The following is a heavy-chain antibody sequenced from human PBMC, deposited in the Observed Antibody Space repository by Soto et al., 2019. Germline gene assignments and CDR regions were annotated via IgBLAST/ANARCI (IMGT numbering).Heavy chain of an antibody. J-gene: IGHJ6*02. CDR3: ASVRGGYYYAMDV. D-gene: IGHD3-10*02. V-gene: IGHV4-4*02. CDR1: GGSISSSNW. CDR2: IYHSGSP. Sequence: QVQLQESGPGLVKPSGTLSLTCAVSGGSISSSNWWSWVRQPPGKGLEWIGEIYHSGSPNYNPSLKSLATISVDKSKNQFSLKRSSVTAADTAVYYCASVRGGYYYAMDVWGQGTTVTVSS.